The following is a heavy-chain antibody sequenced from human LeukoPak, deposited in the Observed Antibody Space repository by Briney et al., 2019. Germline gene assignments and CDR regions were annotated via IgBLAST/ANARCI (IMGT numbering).Heavy chain of an antibody. CDR3: AREPGFGESQEFDY. Sequence: PSETLSLTCTVSGGSISSYYWSWIRQPPGKGLEWIGYIYYSGSTNYNPSLKSRVTISVDTSENQFSLKLSSVTAADTAVYYCAREPGFGESQEFDYWGQGTLVTVSS. V-gene: IGHV4-59*01. J-gene: IGHJ4*02. D-gene: IGHD3-10*01. CDR1: GGSISSYY. CDR2: IYYSGST.